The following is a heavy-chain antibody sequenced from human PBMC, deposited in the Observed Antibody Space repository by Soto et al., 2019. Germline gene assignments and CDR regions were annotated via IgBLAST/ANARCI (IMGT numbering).Heavy chain of an antibody. CDR1: GFTVSIYS. CDR2: ISSSSSYI. CDR3: ARDIGYSSKYGMDV. Sequence: PGRLIRLPGAASGFTVSIYSMNWGGHATGKGLEWVSSISSSSSYIYYADSVKGRFTISRDNAKNSLYLQMNSLRAEDTAVYYCARDIGYSSKYGMDVWGQGTTVIVSS. J-gene: IGHJ6*02. D-gene: IGHD6-13*01. V-gene: IGHV3-21*01.